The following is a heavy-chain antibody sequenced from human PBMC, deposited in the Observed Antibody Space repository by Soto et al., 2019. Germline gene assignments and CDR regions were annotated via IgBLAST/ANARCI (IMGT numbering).Heavy chain of an antibody. J-gene: IGHJ4*02. Sequence: QVQVVQSGAAVKKPGASVKVSCKSSGYTFTTYGISWVRQAPGQGLERMGWISPYNGDTKYAQKLQGRVTMTTDTSTSTGYMDQRSLTSDDTAVYYCARKRSYGSDSPFDYWGQGTLVTVSS. CDR1: GYTFTTYG. D-gene: IGHD3-10*01. CDR3: ARKRSYGSDSPFDY. CDR2: ISPYNGDT. V-gene: IGHV1-18*04.